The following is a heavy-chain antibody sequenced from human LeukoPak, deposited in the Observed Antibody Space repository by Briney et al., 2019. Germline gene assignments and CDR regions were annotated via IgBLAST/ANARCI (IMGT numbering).Heavy chain of an antibody. D-gene: IGHD3-3*01. CDR2: ISYDGSNK. V-gene: IGHV3-30*18. J-gene: IGHJ4*02. CDR3: AKDREDFWSGYYSYYFDY. Sequence: GGSLRLSCAASGFTFSSYGMHWVRQAPGKGLEWVAVISYDGSNKYYADSVKGRVTISRDNSKNTLYLQMNSLRAEDTAVYYCAKDREDFWSGYYSYYFDYWGQGTLVTVSS. CDR1: GFTFSSYG.